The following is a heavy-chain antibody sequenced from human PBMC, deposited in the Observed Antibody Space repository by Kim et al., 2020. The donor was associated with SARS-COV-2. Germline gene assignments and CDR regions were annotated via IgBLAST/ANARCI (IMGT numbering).Heavy chain of an antibody. CDR3: ATVSLLWFGELLVRYYYGMDV. CDR2: FYPEDGET. CDR1: GYTLTELS. D-gene: IGHD3-10*01. Sequence: ASVKVSCKVSGYTLTELSMHWVRQAPGKGLEWMGGFYPEDGETIYAQKFQGRVTMTEDTSTDTAYMELSSLRSEDTAVYYCATVSLLWFGELLVRYYYGMDVWGQGTTVTVSS. V-gene: IGHV1-24*01. J-gene: IGHJ6*02.